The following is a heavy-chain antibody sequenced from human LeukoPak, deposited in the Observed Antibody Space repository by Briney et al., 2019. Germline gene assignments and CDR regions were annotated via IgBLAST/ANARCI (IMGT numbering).Heavy chain of an antibody. CDR1: GFAFSTYW. V-gene: IGHV3-74*01. Sequence: GGSLRLSCAASGFAFSTYWMHWVRQAPGKGLVWVLRIKSDGSSTNYADSVKGRFTISRDNAENTVFLQMNSLRAEDTAVYYCARGWKTGEGPYWGQGSLVTVSS. CDR2: IKSDGSST. D-gene: IGHD3-9*01. CDR3: ARGWKTGEGPY. J-gene: IGHJ4*02.